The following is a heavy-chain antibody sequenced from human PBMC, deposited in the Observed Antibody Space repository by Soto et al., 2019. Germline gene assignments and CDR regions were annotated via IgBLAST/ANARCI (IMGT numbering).Heavy chain of an antibody. CDR1: GITFSSYP. Sequence: GGSLRLSCAASGITFSSYPMSWVRQAPGKGLEWVSVISGSGGRTYYADSVKGRFTISRDNSKNTLYLQMNSLRAEDTAVYYCAKDYYDSSAYYWPDAFDIWGQGTMVTVSS. CDR2: ISGSGGRT. D-gene: IGHD3-22*01. CDR3: AKDYYDSSAYYWPDAFDI. J-gene: IGHJ3*02. V-gene: IGHV3-23*01.